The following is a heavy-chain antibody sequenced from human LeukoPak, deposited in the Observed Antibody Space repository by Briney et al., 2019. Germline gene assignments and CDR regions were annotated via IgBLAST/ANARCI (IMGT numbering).Heavy chain of an antibody. V-gene: IGHV3-74*01. D-gene: IGHD1-26*01. J-gene: IGHJ3*02. Sequence: GGSLRLSCAASGFTFNNYWMHWVRQAPGKGLVWVSVTSSDGRITNYADSVKGQFTISRDNAKNTLYLQLNSLRAEDTAVYYCGRPLVGTSSAAFDIWGQGTMVTVSS. CDR3: GRPLVGTSSAAFDI. CDR1: GFTFNNYW. CDR2: TSSDGRIT.